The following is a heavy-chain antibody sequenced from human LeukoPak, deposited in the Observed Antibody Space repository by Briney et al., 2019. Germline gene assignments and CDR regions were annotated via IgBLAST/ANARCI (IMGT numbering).Heavy chain of an antibody. CDR1: GCTFTSSA. CDR3: AWFGAAVTAPICYYSYYLTS. J-gene: IGHJ6*03. CDR2: IDVCSGKT. D-gene: IGHD3-10*01. V-gene: IGHV1-58*01. Sequence: SVKVSCKASGCTFTSSAVQWVGQARGQRGEGIGWIDVCSGKTNYVQKVQERVSITRERSKSTDYMEMRSLRARDTDGYECAWFGAAVTAPICYYSYYLTSGSKGPPSLSP.